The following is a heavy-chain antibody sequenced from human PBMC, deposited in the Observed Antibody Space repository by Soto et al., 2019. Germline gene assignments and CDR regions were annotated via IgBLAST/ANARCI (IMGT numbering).Heavy chain of an antibody. CDR2: IYYSGST. CDR3: ARHNYGSASTYFDY. J-gene: IGHJ4*02. V-gene: IGHV4-59*08. Sequence: QVQLQESGPVLVKPSETLSLTCTVSGGTISSYYWSWIRQHPGKGLEWIGYIYYSGSTNYNPSLKSRVTISVDTSKNQFSLKLNSMTAADTAVYYCARHNYGSASTYFDYWGQGTLVTVSS. CDR1: GGTISSYY. D-gene: IGHD3-10*01.